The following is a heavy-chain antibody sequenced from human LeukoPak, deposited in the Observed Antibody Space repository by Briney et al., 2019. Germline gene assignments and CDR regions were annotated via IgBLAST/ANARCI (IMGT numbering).Heavy chain of an antibody. Sequence: KSSETLSLTCTVSGGSISSSSYYWGWIRQPPGKGLEWIGSIYYSGSTYYNPSLKSRVTISVDTSKNQFSLKLSSVTAADTAVYYCARSGVATIWGNWFDPWGQGTLVTVSS. CDR2: IYYSGST. CDR1: GGSISSSSYY. CDR3: ARSGVATIWGNWFDP. V-gene: IGHV4-39*07. J-gene: IGHJ5*02. D-gene: IGHD5-12*01.